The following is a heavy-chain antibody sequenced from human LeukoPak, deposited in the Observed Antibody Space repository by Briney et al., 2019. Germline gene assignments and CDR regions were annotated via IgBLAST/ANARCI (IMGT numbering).Heavy chain of an antibody. CDR2: MNPNSGNT. D-gene: IGHD2-8*02. V-gene: IGHV1-8*01. CDR1: GYTFTSYD. Sequence: GASVNVSCKSSGYTFTSYDINWVRQAPGQGLEWVGLMNPNSGNTDYAKKFQGRVTMTRNTSISTAYMELSSLRSEDTAVYYCARGLGYCTGGVCRNDAFDIWGQGTMVTVSS. CDR3: ARGLGYCTGGVCRNDAFDI. J-gene: IGHJ3*02.